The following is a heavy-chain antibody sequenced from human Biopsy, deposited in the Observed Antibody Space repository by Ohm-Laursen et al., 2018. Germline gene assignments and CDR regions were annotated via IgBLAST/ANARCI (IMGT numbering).Heavy chain of an antibody. CDR2: VYYTGST. CDR3: ARGRGYYSDRTVPGYFDL. D-gene: IGHD3-22*01. Sequence: IPSLTCTVSSDSISSYYWSWIRQPPGKGLQWLGYVYYTGSTDYNPSLQSRVTISVDTSKNHFSLRLRSVTPADTAIYYCARGRGYYSDRTVPGYFDLWGRGTLVTVSS. J-gene: IGHJ2*01. CDR1: SDSISSYY. V-gene: IGHV4-59*01.